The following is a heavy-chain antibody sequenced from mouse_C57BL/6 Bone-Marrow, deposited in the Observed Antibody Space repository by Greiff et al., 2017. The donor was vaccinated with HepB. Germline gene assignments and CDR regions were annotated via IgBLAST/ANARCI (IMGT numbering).Heavy chain of an antibody. CDR3: ARLPYYGSSYWYFDV. CDR2: INPNNGGT. Sequence: EVKLVESGPELVKPGASVKIPCKASGYTFTDYNMDWVKQSHGKSLEWIGDINPNNGGTIYNQKFKGKATLTVDKSSSTAYMELRSLTSEDTAVYYCARLPYYGSSYWYFDVWGTGTTVTVSS. D-gene: IGHD1-1*01. V-gene: IGHV1-18*01. CDR1: GYTFTDYN. J-gene: IGHJ1*03.